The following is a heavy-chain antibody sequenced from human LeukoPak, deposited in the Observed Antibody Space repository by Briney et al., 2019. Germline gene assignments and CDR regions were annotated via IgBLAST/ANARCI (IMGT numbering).Heavy chain of an antibody. D-gene: IGHD5-18*01. CDR2: IYPGDSDT. CDR3: ACPQRAYSLG. Sequence: GESLKISCEGSGYSFTSYWLGWVRQMPGKGLEWMGIIYPGDSDTRYSPSFQGQVTISVDKSISTAYLQWSSLKASDTAMYYFACPQRAYSLGWGQGTLVTVSS. V-gene: IGHV5-51*01. CDR1: GYSFTSYW. J-gene: IGHJ4*02.